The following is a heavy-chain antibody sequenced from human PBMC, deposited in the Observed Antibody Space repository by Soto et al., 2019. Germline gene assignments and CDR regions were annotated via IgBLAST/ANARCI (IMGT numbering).Heavy chain of an antibody. CDR1: GGTFSSYA. D-gene: IGHD3-22*01. CDR3: ARRPTYYYDSRAFDI. V-gene: IGHV1-69*13. CDR2: IIPIFGTA. J-gene: IGHJ3*02. Sequence: SVKVSCKASGGTFSSYAISWVRQAPGQGLEWMGGIIPIFGTANYAQKFQGRVKITADESTSTAYMELSSLRSEDTAVYYCARRPTYYYDSRAFDIWGQGTMVTVSS.